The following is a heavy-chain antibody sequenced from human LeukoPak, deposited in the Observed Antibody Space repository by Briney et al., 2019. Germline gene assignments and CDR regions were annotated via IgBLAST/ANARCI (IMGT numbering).Heavy chain of an antibody. CDR2: INPNSGGT. V-gene: IGHV1-2*02. Sequence: ASVKVSCKASGYTFTGYYMHWVRQAPGQGLEWMGWINPNSGGTNYAQKFQGRVTMTRDTSISTAYMELSRLRSDDTAAYYCAREAGNWNDELGVNYWGQGTLVTVSS. J-gene: IGHJ4*02. D-gene: IGHD1-20*01. CDR1: GYTFTGYY. CDR3: AREAGNWNDELGVNY.